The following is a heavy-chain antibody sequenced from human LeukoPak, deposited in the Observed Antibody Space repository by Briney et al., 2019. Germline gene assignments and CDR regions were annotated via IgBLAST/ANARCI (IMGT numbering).Heavy chain of an antibody. CDR2: IKSKSDGGTT. Sequence: GGSLRLSCAASGFTFSDAWMNWVRQAPGKGLEWVGRIKSKSDGGTTDYAAPVKGRFTISRDGSKDTLYLQMNSLRVEDTAVYYCARGRPHGNDYWGQGTLVTVSS. CDR1: GFTFSDAW. V-gene: IGHV3-15*07. CDR3: ARGRPHGNDY. J-gene: IGHJ4*02. D-gene: IGHD4-23*01.